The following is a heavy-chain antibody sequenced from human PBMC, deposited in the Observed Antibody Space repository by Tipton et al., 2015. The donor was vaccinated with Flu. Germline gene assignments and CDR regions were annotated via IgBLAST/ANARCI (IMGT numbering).Heavy chain of an antibody. J-gene: IGHJ4*02. CDR1: GFTFGDHG. D-gene: IGHD3-10*01. CDR2: INKDGSET. V-gene: IGHV3-7*01. CDR3: AGPLWGYFDN. Sequence: QLVQSGGGLVQPGRSLRLSCSGSGFTFGDHGLNWVRQAPGKGLEWVASINKDGSETYYVDSVKGRFTISRDNAKNSLFLQMNSLRAEDTAVCYCAGPLWGYFDNWGQGTLVTVSS.